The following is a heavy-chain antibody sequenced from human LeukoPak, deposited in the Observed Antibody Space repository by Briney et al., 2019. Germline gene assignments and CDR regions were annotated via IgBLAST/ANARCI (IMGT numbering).Heavy chain of an antibody. CDR2: IYYSAST. J-gene: IGHJ3*02. D-gene: IGHD2-8*01. CDR1: GGSINSYY. V-gene: IGHV4-59*08. CDR3: ARYYDAFDI. Sequence: SETLSLTCTVSGGSINSYYWSWIRQPPGMGLEWIGYIYYSASTNYNPSLKSRVTMSVDTSKNQFSLKLSSVTAADTAVYYCARYYDAFDILGQGTMVTVSS.